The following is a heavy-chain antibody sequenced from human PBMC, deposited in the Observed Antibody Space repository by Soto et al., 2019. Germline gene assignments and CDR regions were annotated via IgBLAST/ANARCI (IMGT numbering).Heavy chain of an antibody. CDR1: GGTFSSYA. J-gene: IGHJ4*02. Sequence: QVQLVQSGAEVKKPGSSVKVSCKASGGTFSSYAISWVRQAPGQGLEWMGGIIPIFGTANYAQKFQGRVTITADESTSTAYMELSSLSSEDTAVYYCARRGGRITGTTGSYYFDYWGQGTLVTVSS. V-gene: IGHV1-69*01. D-gene: IGHD1-7*01. CDR2: IIPIFGTA. CDR3: ARRGGRITGTTGSYYFDY.